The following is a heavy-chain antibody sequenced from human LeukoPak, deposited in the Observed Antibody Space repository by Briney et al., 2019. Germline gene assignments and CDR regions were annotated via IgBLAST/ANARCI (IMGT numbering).Heavy chain of an antibody. D-gene: IGHD3-10*01. Sequence: PGGSLRLSCAASGFTFSTYSMNWVRQDPGKGLEWVSYISSSSSTIFYADSVKGRFTVSRDNAKNSLYLQMNTLRDEDTAVYYCARSSGSYYNHDYWGQGTLVTVSS. CDR2: ISSSSSTI. V-gene: IGHV3-48*02. CDR1: GFTFSTYS. CDR3: ARSSGSYYNHDY. J-gene: IGHJ4*02.